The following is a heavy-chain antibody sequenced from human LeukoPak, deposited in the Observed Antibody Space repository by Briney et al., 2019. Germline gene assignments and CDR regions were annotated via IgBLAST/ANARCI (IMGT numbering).Heavy chain of an antibody. CDR2: IGGSGSNT. D-gene: IGHD4-17*01. CDR3: AKVGDYGDYALDY. CDR1: GFTFSTYA. J-gene: IGHJ4*02. V-gene: IGHV3-23*01. Sequence: GGSLRLSCAASGFTFSTYAMSWVRQAPGKGLEWVSGIGGSGSNTYHADSVKGRFTISRDNSKNTLYLQMNSLRAEDTAVYYCAKVGDYGDYALDYWGQGTLVTVSS.